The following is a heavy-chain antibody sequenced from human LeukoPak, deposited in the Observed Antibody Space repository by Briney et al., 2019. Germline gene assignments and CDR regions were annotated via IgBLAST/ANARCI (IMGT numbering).Heavy chain of an antibody. V-gene: IGHV1-8*03. J-gene: IGHJ5*02. CDR3: ARGGSSSFNWFDP. CDR1: GYTFTSYE. CDR2: MNPNSGNT. D-gene: IGHD6-13*01. Sequence: ASVRVSCKASGYTFTSYEINWVRQAPGQGLEWMGWMNPNSGNTVYAQKFEGRVTITRNTSISTAYMELSSLRSEDTAVYYCARGGSSSFNWFDPWGQGTLVTVSP.